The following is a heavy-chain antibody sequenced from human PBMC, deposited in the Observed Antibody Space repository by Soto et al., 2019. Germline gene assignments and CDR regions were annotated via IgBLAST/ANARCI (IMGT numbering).Heavy chain of an antibody. CDR1: GFTFNDYW. D-gene: IGHD6-19*01. CDR3: ARPLGWRDAFDI. Sequence: EVQLVESGGGLVQPGGSLRLSCAASGFTFNDYWMNWVRQAPGKGLEWVANIKQDGSDEYYVDSVKGRFTISRDNAKNSLYLQMNILRAEDTAVYYCARPLGWRDAFDIWGQGTMVTVSS. V-gene: IGHV3-7*01. J-gene: IGHJ3*02. CDR2: IKQDGSDE.